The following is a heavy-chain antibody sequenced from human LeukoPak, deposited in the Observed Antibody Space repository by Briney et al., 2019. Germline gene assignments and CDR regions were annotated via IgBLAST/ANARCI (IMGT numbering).Heavy chain of an antibody. CDR2: TNPNSGYT. CDR1: GYTFTSYD. Sequence: ASVKVSCKASGYTFTSYDINWVRQATGQGLEWMGWTNPNSGYTGYAQKFQGRVTITRNTAISTAYMELSSLRSEDTAVYYCARVAGSIDYWGHGTLVTVSS. V-gene: IGHV1-8*03. CDR3: ARVAGSIDY. D-gene: IGHD6-19*01. J-gene: IGHJ4*01.